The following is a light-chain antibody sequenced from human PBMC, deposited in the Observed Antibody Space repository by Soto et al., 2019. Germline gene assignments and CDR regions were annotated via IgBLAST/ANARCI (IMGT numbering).Light chain of an antibody. Sequence: DVVMTQSPLSLPVTLGQPASISCRSNQSLVHSDGIAYFSWFQQRPGRSPRRLIYKVSNRDSGVPARFSGSGSGTDFALKISRVEAEDVGVYYCMQGTHWPWTFGQGTKVEI. J-gene: IGKJ1*01. CDR3: MQGTHWPWT. CDR1: QSLVHSDGIAY. CDR2: KVS. V-gene: IGKV2-30*02.